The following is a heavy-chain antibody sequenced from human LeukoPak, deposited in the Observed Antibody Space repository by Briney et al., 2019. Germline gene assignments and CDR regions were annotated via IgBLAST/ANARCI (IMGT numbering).Heavy chain of an antibody. CDR2: ISSPGGST. J-gene: IGHJ4*02. Sequence: GGSLRLSCAASGFTFSNYAMSWVRQAPGKGLEWVSLISSPGGSTYYADSVKGRFTISRDNSKNTLFLQMDSLRAEDTAVYYCANDRYCGGISCYRAAYDYWGQGTLVIVSS. CDR1: GFTFSNYA. CDR3: ANDRYCGGISCYRAAYDY. V-gene: IGHV3-23*01. D-gene: IGHD2-21*01.